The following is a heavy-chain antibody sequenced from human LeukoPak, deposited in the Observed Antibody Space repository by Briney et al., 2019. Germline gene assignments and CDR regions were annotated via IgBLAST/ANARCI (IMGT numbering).Heavy chain of an antibody. CDR3: ARDPGSRSYWSNSGMDV. CDR1: RYTFSNDA. Sequence: ASVKVSCKASRYTFSNDAMHWERQAPGERLEWMGWINADNGDTKYSQNFQGRVTITRDASASTTYMELSSLRTEDTAVYYCARDPGSRSYWSNSGMDVWGQGTTVTVSS. V-gene: IGHV1-3*01. J-gene: IGHJ6*02. D-gene: IGHD3-10*01. CDR2: INADNGDT.